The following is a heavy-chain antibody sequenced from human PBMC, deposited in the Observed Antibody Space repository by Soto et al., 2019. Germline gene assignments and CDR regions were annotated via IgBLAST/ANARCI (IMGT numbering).Heavy chain of an antibody. D-gene: IGHD2-15*01. Sequence: GISVKVSCKASGYTITSDDINWVRQATEQGFEYLGWMNPNSGNTGYVKKFQGRVTMTRDTSMSTAYMELSSLRSEDTAVYYCARESRYCSGGSCYFLPGIDYWGQGTLVTVSS. CDR3: ARESRYCSGGSCYFLPGIDY. J-gene: IGHJ4*02. V-gene: IGHV1-8*01. CDR2: MNPNSGNT. CDR1: GYTITSDD.